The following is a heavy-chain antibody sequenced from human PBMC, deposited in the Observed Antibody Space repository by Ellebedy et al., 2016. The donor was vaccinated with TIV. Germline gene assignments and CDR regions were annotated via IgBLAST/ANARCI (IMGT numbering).Heavy chain of an antibody. J-gene: IGHJ6*02. Sequence: ASVKVSXKASGYTFSNYYMHWVRQSPGQGLEWMGVINPSGGSTSYAEKFQDRVTMTRDMSTSTVYMDLGSLRSDDTALYYCARLQVRGVNMGAAHFYGMDVWGQGTTVTVSS. CDR2: INPSGGST. V-gene: IGHV1-46*01. CDR3: ARLQVRGVNMGAAHFYGMDV. D-gene: IGHD3-10*01. CDR1: GYTFSNYY.